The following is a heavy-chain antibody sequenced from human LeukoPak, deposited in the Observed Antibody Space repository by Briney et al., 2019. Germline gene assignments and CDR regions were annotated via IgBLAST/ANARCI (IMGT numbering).Heavy chain of an antibody. CDR3: AGAIYSGSFDP. D-gene: IGHD1-26*01. CDR1: GFTFSRYW. V-gene: IGHV3-7*02. Sequence: GGSLRLSCATSGFTFSRYWTNWVRQAPGKGLEWVANIKQDGSEKYYVDSVKGRCTISRDNARNSLYLQMSSLRVEDTAVYYCAGAIYSGSFDPWGQGILVTVSS. CDR2: IKQDGSEK. J-gene: IGHJ5*02.